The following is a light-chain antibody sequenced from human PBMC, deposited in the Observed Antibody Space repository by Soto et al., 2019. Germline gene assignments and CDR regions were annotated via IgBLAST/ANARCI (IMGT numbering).Light chain of an antibody. CDR2: DNN. CDR3: GTWDSSLSAVV. Sequence: QSVLTQPPSVSAAPGQKVTISCSGSSSNIGNHYVSWYQQLPGTAPKLLIYDNNKRPSGIPDRFSGSKSGTSATLGITGLQTGDEGDYYCGTWDSSLSAVVFGGGTQLTVL. V-gene: IGLV1-51*01. J-gene: IGLJ2*01. CDR1: SSNIGNHY.